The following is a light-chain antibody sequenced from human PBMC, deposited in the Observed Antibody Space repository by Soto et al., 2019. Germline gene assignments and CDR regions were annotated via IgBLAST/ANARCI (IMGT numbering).Light chain of an antibody. V-gene: IGKV2-28*01. CDR3: MQALQTPLT. CDR1: QSLLHSSGYMY. CDR2: LGS. J-gene: IGKJ4*01. Sequence: DIVMTQSPLSLPVTPGEPASISCRSSQSLLHSSGYMYLDWYLQKPGQSPQLLIYLGSNRASGVPDRFSGSGSGTDLTLKISRVEAEDVGLYNCMQALQTPLTFGGGTKVEIK.